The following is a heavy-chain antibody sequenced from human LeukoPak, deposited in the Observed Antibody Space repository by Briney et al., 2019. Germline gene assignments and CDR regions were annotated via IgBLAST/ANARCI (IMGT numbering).Heavy chain of an antibody. CDR3: TRDFVFGQPLVAVDP. Sequence: GGSLTLSCTLSGFTSSSYWMLWVRPAPGRGGAWVAWMQYDGSVEPYAHSVRGRFTISRDKAKNSLYLQMNGLRSEDTAVDCCTRDFVFGQPLVAVDPWGQGTLVTVSS. CDR2: MQYDGSVE. J-gene: IGHJ5*02. CDR1: GFTSSSYW. D-gene: IGHD3-3*01. V-gene: IGHV3-7*01.